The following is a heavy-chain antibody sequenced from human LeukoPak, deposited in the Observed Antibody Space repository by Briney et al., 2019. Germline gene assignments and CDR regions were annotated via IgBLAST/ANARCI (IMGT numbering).Heavy chain of an antibody. J-gene: IGHJ4*02. D-gene: IGHD3-22*01. CDR3: AREDSSGYYYLVSY. V-gene: IGHV4-4*07. Sequence: SETLSLTCTVSGGSISSYSWSWIRQPAGKGLEWIGRIYTSGSTNYNPSLKSRVTMSVDTSKNQFSLKLSSVTAADTAVYCCAREDSSGYYYLVSYWGQGTLVTVSS. CDR2: IYTSGST. CDR1: GGSISSYS.